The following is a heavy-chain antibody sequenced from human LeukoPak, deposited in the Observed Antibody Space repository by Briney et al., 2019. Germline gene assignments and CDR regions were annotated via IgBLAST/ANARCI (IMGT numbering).Heavy chain of an antibody. Sequence: SETLSLTCTVSGGSISSSGYYWGWIRQPPGKGLEWIGSYYYSGNTYYNPSLKSRVTISVDTSKNQFSLKQSSVPAADTAVYYCARVGRITMVRGALDYWGQGTLVTVSS. CDR1: GGSISSSGYY. D-gene: IGHD3-10*01. CDR3: ARVGRITMVRGALDY. V-gene: IGHV4-39*07. CDR2: YYYSGNT. J-gene: IGHJ4*02.